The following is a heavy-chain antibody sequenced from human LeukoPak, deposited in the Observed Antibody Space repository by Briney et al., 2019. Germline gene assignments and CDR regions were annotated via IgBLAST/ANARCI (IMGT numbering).Heavy chain of an antibody. D-gene: IGHD3-22*01. CDR1: GFTFNNYA. Sequence: GGSLRLSCAASGFTFNNYAMSWVRQAPGKGLEWVSGISGSSGSTYYADSVKGRFTISRDNSKNTLYLQMNSLRAEDTAVYYCAKDHLLHYYDSSGYFDYWGQGTLVTVSS. V-gene: IGHV3-23*01. CDR2: ISGSSGST. CDR3: AKDHLLHYYDSSGYFDY. J-gene: IGHJ4*02.